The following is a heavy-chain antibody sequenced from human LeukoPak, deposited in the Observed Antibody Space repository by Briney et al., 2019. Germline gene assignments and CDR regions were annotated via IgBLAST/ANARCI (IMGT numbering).Heavy chain of an antibody. Sequence: PGVSLRLSCAASGFTFSSYSMNWVRQAPGKGLEWVSSISSSSSYIYYADSVKGRFTISRDNAKNSLYLQMNSLRAEDTAVYYCARLEYSSSFGGDAFDIWGQGTMVTVSS. CDR1: GFTFSSYS. CDR3: ARLEYSSSFGGDAFDI. V-gene: IGHV3-21*01. J-gene: IGHJ3*02. CDR2: ISSSSSYI. D-gene: IGHD6-6*01.